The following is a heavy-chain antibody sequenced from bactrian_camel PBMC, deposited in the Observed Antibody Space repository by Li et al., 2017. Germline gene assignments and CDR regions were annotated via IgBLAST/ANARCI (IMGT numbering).Heavy chain of an antibody. V-gene: IGHV3S53*01. D-gene: IGHD1*01. J-gene: IGHJ4*01. CDR3: NSRFGTDDSLYDY. CDR2: IYTRGGGT. Sequence: HVQLVESGGGSVQAGGTLRLSCAASGDTYSTTCMGWFRQGPGKKREGVAAIYTRGGGTVYADSVKGRFTISRDNAKNTVYLQMNDMRPEDTARYYCNSRFGTDDSLYDYWGQGTQVTVS. CDR1: GDTYSTTC.